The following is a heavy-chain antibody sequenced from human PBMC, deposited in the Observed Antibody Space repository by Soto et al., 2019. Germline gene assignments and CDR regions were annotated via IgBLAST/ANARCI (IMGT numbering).Heavy chain of an antibody. J-gene: IGHJ5*02. CDR2: IYYSGST. V-gene: IGHV4-31*03. D-gene: IGHD2-21*02. Sequence: QVQLQESGPGLVKPSQTLSLTCTVSGGSISSGGYYWSWIRQHPEKGLEWIGYIYYSGSTYYNPSLKSRVTISVDTSKNQFSLKLSSVTAADTAVYYCARLGDPISGEWFDPWGQGTLVTVSS. CDR3: ARLGDPISGEWFDP. CDR1: GGSISSGGYY.